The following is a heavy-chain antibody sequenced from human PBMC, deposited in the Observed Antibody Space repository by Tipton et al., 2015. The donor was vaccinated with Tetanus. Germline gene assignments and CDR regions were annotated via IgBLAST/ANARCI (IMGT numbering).Heavy chain of an antibody. CDR2: IDPNSGGT. J-gene: IGHJ6*02. D-gene: IGHD3-22*01. CDR3: ARDRGDYIYYGMDV. CDR1: GYTFTGYY. Sequence: QVQLVQSGAEMKKPGASVKVSCKASGYTFTGYYIYWVRQAPGQGLEWMGWIDPNSGGTVYAQKFQGRVTMTRDTSISTAYMELRSLRFDDTAVYYCARDRGDYIYYGMDVWGPGTTVPVS. V-gene: IGHV1-2*02.